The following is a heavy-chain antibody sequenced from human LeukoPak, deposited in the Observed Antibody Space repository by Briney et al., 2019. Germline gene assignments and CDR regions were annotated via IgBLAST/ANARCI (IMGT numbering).Heavy chain of an antibody. CDR2: IRSSSYI. D-gene: IGHD3-9*01. Sequence: GGSLRLSCAASGFTFSSYWMNWVRQAPGKGLEWVSSIRSSSYIYYADSVKGRFTISRDNAKNSLYLQMNSLRAEDTAVYYCARVSYDILTGYSYIDYWGQGTLVTVPS. CDR1: GFTFSSYW. V-gene: IGHV3-21*01. J-gene: IGHJ4*02. CDR3: ARVSYDILTGYSYIDY.